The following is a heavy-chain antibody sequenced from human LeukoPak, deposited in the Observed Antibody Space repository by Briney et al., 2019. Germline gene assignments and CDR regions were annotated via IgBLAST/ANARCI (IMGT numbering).Heavy chain of an antibody. V-gene: IGHV4-39*01. CDR1: GGSISSSSYY. Sequence: VQPSETLSLTCTVSGGSISSSSYYWGWIRQPPGKGLEWIGSIYYSGSTYYNPSLKSRVTISVDTSKNQLSLKLSSVTAADTAVYYCAQQGLGGVGAFDIWGQGTMVTVSS. J-gene: IGHJ3*02. D-gene: IGHD2-8*02. CDR3: AQQGLGGVGAFDI. CDR2: IYYSGST.